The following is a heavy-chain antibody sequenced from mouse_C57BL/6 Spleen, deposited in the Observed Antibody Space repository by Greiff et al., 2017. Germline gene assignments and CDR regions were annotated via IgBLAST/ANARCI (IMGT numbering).Heavy chain of an antibody. CDR2: IDPEDGET. CDR1: GFNIKDYY. D-gene: IGHD1-1*01. Sequence: VQLQQSGAELVKPGASVKLSCTASGFNIKDYYMHWVKQRTEQGLEWIGRIDPEDGETKYAPKFQGKATITADTSSNTAYLQISSLTSEDTAVYYCARRDYGSSGFDYWGQGTTLTVSS. V-gene: IGHV14-2*01. J-gene: IGHJ2*01. CDR3: ARRDYGSSGFDY.